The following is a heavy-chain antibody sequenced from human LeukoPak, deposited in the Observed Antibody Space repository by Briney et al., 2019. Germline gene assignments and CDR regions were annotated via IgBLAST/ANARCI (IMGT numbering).Heavy chain of an antibody. CDR2: IYTDGTT. CDR3: ARSASYDSTSYYIYYFLDV. D-gene: IGHD3-22*01. Sequence: PGGSLRLSCAASGFTVSSNYMSWVRQAPGKGLEWVSVIYTDGTTHYADSVKGRFTISRDSSKNTLYLQMRSLRAEDTAVYYCARSASYDSTSYYIYYFLDVWGKGTTVTISS. V-gene: IGHV3-66*01. CDR1: GFTVSSNY. J-gene: IGHJ6*03.